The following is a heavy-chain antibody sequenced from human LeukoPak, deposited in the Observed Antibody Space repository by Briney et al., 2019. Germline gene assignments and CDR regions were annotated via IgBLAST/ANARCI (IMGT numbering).Heavy chain of an antibody. D-gene: IGHD4-17*01. Sequence: ASVKVSCKASGDTFTSYDINWVRQATGQGVEWMGWMNPNSGNTGYAQKFQGRVTMTSNTSISTAYMELSSLRSEDTAVYYCARVPLDLPDYGDYVAKQHYAFDIWGQGTMVTVSS. CDR1: GDTFTSYD. CDR3: ARVPLDLPDYGDYVAKQHYAFDI. CDR2: MNPNSGNT. V-gene: IGHV1-8*01. J-gene: IGHJ3*02.